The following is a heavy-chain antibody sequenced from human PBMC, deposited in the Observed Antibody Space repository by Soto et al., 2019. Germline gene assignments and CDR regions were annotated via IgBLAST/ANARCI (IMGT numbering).Heavy chain of an antibody. D-gene: IGHD4-17*01. Sequence: EVQLVESGGGSVQPGGSLRLSCATSGFTFSSHWMSWVRQAPGKGLEWVAYIKQEGSDKYYVDSVEGRFTISRDNAKNSLYLQMSPLRAEDTAVYYCARHARTYGGYYFDYWGQGTLVTVSS. CDR3: ARHARTYGGYYFDY. J-gene: IGHJ4*02. CDR2: IKQEGSDK. V-gene: IGHV3-7*01. CDR1: GFTFSSHW.